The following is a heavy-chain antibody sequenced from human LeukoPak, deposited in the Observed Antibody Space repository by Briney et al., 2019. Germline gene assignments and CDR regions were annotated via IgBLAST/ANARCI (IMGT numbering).Heavy chain of an antibody. J-gene: IGHJ4*02. CDR1: GFTFDDYA. Sequence: TGGSLRLSCAASGFTFDDYAMHWVRQAPGKGLEWVSGISWNSGSIGYADSVKGRFTISRDNAKNSLYLQMNSLRAEDTALYYCTKDISAGYSSGPDYWGQGTLVTVSS. D-gene: IGHD6-19*01. V-gene: IGHV3-9*01. CDR3: TKDISAGYSSGPDY. CDR2: ISWNSGSI.